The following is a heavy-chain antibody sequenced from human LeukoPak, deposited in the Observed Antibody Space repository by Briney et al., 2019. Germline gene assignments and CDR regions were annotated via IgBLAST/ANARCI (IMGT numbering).Heavy chain of an antibody. J-gene: IGHJ3*02. D-gene: IGHD3-10*01. V-gene: IGHV3-11*01. CDR2: ISSSGSTI. CDR1: GFTFSDYY. CDR3: ARQRITMVRGVGAFDI. Sequence: GGSLRLSCAASGFTFSDYYMSWIRQAPGKGLEWVSYISSSGSTIYYADSVKGRFTISRDNAKNSLYLQMNSLRAEDTALYHCARQRITMVRGVGAFDIWGQGTMVTVSS.